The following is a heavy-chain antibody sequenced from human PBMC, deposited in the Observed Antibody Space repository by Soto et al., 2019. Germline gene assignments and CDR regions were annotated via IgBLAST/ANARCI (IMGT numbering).Heavy chain of an antibody. J-gene: IGHJ6*02. V-gene: IGHV5-10-1*01. CDR1: GYSFTSYW. CDR2: IDPSDSYT. D-gene: IGHD6-6*01. CDR3: ARRHYSSSYYGMDV. Sequence: GESLKISCKGSGYSFTSYWISWVRQMPGKGLEWMGRIDPSDSYTNYSPSFQGHVTISADKSISTAYLQWSSLKASDTAMYYCARRHYSSSYYGMDVSGQGTTVTVSS.